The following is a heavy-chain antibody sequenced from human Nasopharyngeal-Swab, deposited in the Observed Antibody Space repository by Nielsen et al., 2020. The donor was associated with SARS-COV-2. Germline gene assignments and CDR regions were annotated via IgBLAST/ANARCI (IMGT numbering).Heavy chain of an antibody. J-gene: IGHJ4*02. CDR2: ISSSGSYK. D-gene: IGHD1-26*01. V-gene: IGHV3-21*01. CDR1: GFTFSSYS. Sequence: GESLKISCTASGFTFSSYSMNWVRQAPGKGLEWVSSISSSGSYKHCADSVKGRFTISRDNARNSLYLQMNSLRAEDTAVYYCARDRRVGATDFDYWGQGTLVTVSS. CDR3: ARDRRVGATDFDY.